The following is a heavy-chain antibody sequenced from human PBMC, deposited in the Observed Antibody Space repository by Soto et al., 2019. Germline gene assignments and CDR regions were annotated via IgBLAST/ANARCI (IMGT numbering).Heavy chain of an antibody. V-gene: IGHV4-59*01. CDR1: GGSISNYY. CDR3: AKDSGYNYGYFRWFDP. CDR2: IFYSGST. D-gene: IGHD5-18*01. J-gene: IGHJ5*02. Sequence: SETLSLTCTVSGGSISNYYLSWIRQPPGRGLEWIGHIFYSGSTNYNPALKSRVTISVDTSKSQFSLKLSSVTAADTAVYYCAKDSGYNYGYFRWFDPWGQGTLVTVSS.